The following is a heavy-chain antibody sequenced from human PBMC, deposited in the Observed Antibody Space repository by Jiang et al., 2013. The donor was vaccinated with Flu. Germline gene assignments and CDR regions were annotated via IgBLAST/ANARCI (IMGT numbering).Heavy chain of an antibody. CDR2: IYYSGST. J-gene: IGHJ5*02. CDR1: GGSISSVNYY. Sequence: GSGLVKPSQTLSLTCTVSGGSISSVNYYWSWIRQHPGKGLEWIGYIYYSGSTYSNPSLKSRVTISVDTSKNQFSLKLSSVTAADTAVYYCARTVRGELRFLARFTQFDPWGQGTLVTVSS. V-gene: IGHV4-31*03. CDR3: ARTVRGELRFLARFTQFDP. D-gene: IGHD3-3*01.